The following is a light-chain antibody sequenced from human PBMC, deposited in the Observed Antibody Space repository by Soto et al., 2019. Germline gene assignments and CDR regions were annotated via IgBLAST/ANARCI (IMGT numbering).Light chain of an antibody. V-gene: IGKV3-20*01. Sequence: VLTQSPGTLSLSPGERATLSCRASQSVDNNFLAWYQQKPGQAPSLLIYGASNRATGIPDRFSASGSGTDFTLTISRLEPEDFAVYWCQHCCGSPVYTFGQGTKLEIK. CDR1: QSVDNNF. J-gene: IGKJ2*01. CDR3: QHCCGSPVYT. CDR2: GAS.